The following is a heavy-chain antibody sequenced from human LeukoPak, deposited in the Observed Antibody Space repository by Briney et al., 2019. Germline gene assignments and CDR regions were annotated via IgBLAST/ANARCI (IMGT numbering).Heavy chain of an antibody. V-gene: IGHV4-34*01. CDR1: GGSFSGYY. CDR3: ARGDIVVVPAAMYYYYYGMDV. J-gene: IGHJ6*02. CDR2: INQSGST. Sequence: SETLSPTCAVYGGSFSGYYWSWIRQPQGKGLEWIGEINQSGSTNYNPSLKSRVTISVDTSKNQFSLKLSSVTAADTAVYYCARGDIVVVPAAMYYYYYGMDVWGQGTTVTVSS. D-gene: IGHD2-2*01.